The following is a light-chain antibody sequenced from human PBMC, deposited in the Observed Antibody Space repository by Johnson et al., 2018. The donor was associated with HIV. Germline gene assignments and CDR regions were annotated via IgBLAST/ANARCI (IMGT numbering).Light chain of an antibody. CDR3: GTWDSSLGTYV. J-gene: IGLJ1*01. V-gene: IGLV1-44*01. Sequence: QSVLTQPPSASGTPGQRVTISCSGSGSNIGSNTVNWYQQLPGTAPKLLIYRNNQRPSGVPDRFSGSKSGTSASLAISGLQAEDEADYYCGTWDSSLGTYVFGTGTKVTVL. CDR1: GSNIGSNT. CDR2: RNN.